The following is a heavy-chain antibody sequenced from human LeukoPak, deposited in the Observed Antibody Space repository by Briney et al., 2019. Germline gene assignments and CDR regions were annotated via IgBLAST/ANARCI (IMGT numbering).Heavy chain of an antibody. CDR2: IYYSGST. V-gene: IGHV4-59*08. Sequence: PSETLSLTCTVSGGSISSYHWSWIRQPPGKGLECIGFIYYSGSTNYNPSLKSRVTISVDTSKNQFSLKLSSVTAADTAVYYCARQLIAVAGTDFDYWGQGTLVTVSS. CDR1: GGSISSYH. CDR3: ARQLIAVAGTDFDY. D-gene: IGHD6-19*01. J-gene: IGHJ4*02.